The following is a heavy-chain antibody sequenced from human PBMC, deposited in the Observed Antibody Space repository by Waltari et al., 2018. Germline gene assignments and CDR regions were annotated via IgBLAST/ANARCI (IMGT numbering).Heavy chain of an antibody. CDR3: AREVTILGALYYFDY. J-gene: IGHJ4*02. CDR1: GYSISSGYY. V-gene: IGHV4-38-2*02. D-gene: IGHD3-3*01. CDR2: IYHSGST. Sequence: QVQLQESGPGLVKPSETLSLTCAVSGYSISSGYYWGWIRQPPGKGLEWIGSIYHSGSTYYNPSLKSRVTISVDTSKNQFSLKLSSVTAADTAVYYCAREVTILGALYYFDYWGQGTLVTVSS.